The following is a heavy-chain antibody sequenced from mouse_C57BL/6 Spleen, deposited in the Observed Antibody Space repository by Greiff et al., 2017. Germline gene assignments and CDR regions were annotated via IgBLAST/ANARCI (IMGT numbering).Heavy chain of an antibody. CDR3: ARGETGFDY. CDR1: GYSITSGYY. CDR2: ISYDGSN. V-gene: IGHV3-6*01. J-gene: IGHJ2*01. Sequence: EVHLVESGPGLVKPSQSLSLTCSVTGYSITSGYYWNWIRQFPGNKLEWMGYISYDGSNNYNPSLKNRISITRDTSKNQFFLKLNSVTTEDTATYYCARGETGFDYWGQGTTLTVSS.